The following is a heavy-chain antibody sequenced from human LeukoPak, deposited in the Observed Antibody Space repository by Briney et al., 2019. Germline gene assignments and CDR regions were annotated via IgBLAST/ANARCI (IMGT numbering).Heavy chain of an antibody. J-gene: IGHJ4*02. D-gene: IGHD1-26*01. CDR3: ARHQWDLTSRDYFDY. V-gene: IGHV4-39*01. CDR2: FYYSGST. CDR1: GGSISSGSYY. Sequence: SETLSLTCTVSGGSISSGSYYWGWIRQPPGKGLEWIGSFYYSGSTYYNPSLKSRVTISVDTSKNQFSLKLSSVTAADTAVYYCARHQWDLTSRDYFDYWGQGTLVTVSS.